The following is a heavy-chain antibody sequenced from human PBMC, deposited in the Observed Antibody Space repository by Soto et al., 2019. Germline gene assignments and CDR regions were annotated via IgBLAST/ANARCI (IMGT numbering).Heavy chain of an antibody. D-gene: IGHD6-13*01. CDR2: IKQDGSEK. V-gene: IGHV3-7*01. Sequence: GGSLRLSCAASGFTFSNFWMSWVRQAQGKGLEWVANIKQDGSEKYYVDSVKGRFTISRDNAKNSLYLQMNSLRAEDTAVYYYASRAARGSSCYPDAFDIWGQGTMFTVS. J-gene: IGHJ3*02. CDR3: ASRAARGSSCYPDAFDI. CDR1: GFTFSNFW.